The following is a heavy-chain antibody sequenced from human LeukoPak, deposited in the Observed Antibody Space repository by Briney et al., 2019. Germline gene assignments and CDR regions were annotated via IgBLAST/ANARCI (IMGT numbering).Heavy chain of an antibody. Sequence: ASVKVSCEASGYTFTGYYMHWVRQAPGQGLEWMGWINPNSGGTNYAQKFQGRVTMTRDTSISTAYMELSRLRSDDTAVYYCARDFNYYGSGSFPDYWGQGTLVTVSS. CDR3: ARDFNYYGSGSFPDY. V-gene: IGHV1-2*02. CDR1: GYTFTGYY. J-gene: IGHJ4*02. CDR2: INPNSGGT. D-gene: IGHD3-10*01.